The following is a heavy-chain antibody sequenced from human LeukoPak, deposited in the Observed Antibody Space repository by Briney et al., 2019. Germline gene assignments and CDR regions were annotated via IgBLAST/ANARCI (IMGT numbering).Heavy chain of an antibody. CDR3: AREGELGLND. V-gene: IGHV1-2*02. J-gene: IGHJ4*02. CDR2: ITLNSGDT. Sequence: EASVKVSCKASGYTFTGYYMHWVRQAPGQGLEWMGWITLNSGDTKYAQRFQGRVTMTRDRSITTAYMELSRLKFDDTAMYYCAREGELGLNDWGQGTLVTVSS. CDR1: GYTFTGYY. D-gene: IGHD7-27*01.